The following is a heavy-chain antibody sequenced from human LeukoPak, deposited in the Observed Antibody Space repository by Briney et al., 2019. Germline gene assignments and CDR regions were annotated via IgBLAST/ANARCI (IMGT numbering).Heavy chain of an antibody. CDR2: ISSSSSYI. D-gene: IGHD3-16*02. V-gene: IGHV3-21*01. J-gene: IGHJ4*02. Sequence: GGSLRLSCAASGFTLSSYSMNWVRQAPGKGLEWVSSISSSSSYIYYADSVKGRFTISRDNAKNSLYLQMNSLRAEDTAVYYCARGTGGYVWGSYRYMDYWGQGTLVTVSS. CDR3: ARGTGGYVWGSYRYMDY. CDR1: GFTLSSYS.